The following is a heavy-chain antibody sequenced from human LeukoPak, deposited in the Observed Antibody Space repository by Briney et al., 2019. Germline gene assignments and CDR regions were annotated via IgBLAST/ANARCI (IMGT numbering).Heavy chain of an antibody. CDR3: ARVMVGATYDY. D-gene: IGHD1-26*01. Sequence: GGSLRLSCAASGSTFDDYGMSWVRQVSGKGLEWVSGINWNGGDTAYVDSVKGRFTISRDNAKNSLCLQMNSLRAEDTALYYCARVMVGATYDYWGQGTLVTVSS. J-gene: IGHJ4*02. CDR1: GSTFDDYG. CDR2: INWNGGDT. V-gene: IGHV3-20*04.